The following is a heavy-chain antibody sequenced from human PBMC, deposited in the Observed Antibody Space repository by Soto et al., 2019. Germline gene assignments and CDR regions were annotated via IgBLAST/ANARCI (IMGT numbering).Heavy chain of an antibody. CDR2: INSDGSST. Sequence: GGPLRLSCAASGFTFSSYWMHWVRQAPGKGLVWVSRINSDGSSTSYADSVKGRFTISRDNAKNTLYLQMNSLRAEDTAVYYCARGLKGYYGVDVWGQGTTVTVSS. D-gene: IGHD3-16*01. J-gene: IGHJ6*02. CDR3: ARGLKGYYGVDV. CDR1: GFTFSSYW. V-gene: IGHV3-74*01.